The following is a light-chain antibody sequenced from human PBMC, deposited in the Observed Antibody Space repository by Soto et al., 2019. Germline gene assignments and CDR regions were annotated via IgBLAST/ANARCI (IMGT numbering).Light chain of an antibody. Sequence: QSALTQPRSESGSPGQSVTISCTGTSSDVGAYNYVSWYQQHPGKAPKLMIYDVSKRPSGVPDRFSGSKSGNTASLTISGLQAEDEADYYCCSYAGSYPYVFGTGTKLTVL. CDR1: SSDVGAYNY. CDR2: DVS. V-gene: IGLV2-11*01. CDR3: CSYAGSYPYV. J-gene: IGLJ1*01.